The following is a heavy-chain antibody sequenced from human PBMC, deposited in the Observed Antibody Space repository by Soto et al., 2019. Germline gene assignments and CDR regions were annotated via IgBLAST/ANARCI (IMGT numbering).Heavy chain of an antibody. CDR2: ISSSGGSM. CDR3: ARVDGDYVPLDY. V-gene: IGHV3-48*01. CDR1: GFTFRSYT. J-gene: IGHJ4*02. Sequence: EVQLVESGGGLVQRGGSLRLSCVASGFTFRSYTMNWVRQAPGKGLEWVSYISSSGGSMHYADSVKGRFTISRDNAKNSVYLELKSLRVEDTAVYYCARVDGDYVPLDYWGQGTLVTVSS. D-gene: IGHD4-17*01.